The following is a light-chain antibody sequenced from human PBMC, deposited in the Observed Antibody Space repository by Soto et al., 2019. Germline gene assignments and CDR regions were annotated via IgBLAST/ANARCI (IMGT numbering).Light chain of an antibody. CDR3: CSYAGTYALI. CDR2: DAT. J-gene: IGLJ2*01. V-gene: IGLV2-11*01. CDR1: ISDVGAYTY. Sequence: QSVLSQPRSVSGSAGQSVTIPCSGTISDVGAYTYVSWYQQHPGKGPKLIIYDATKRPSGVADRFSGSKSGNRASLTISGLQAEDEAYYYCCSYAGTYALIFGGGTKLTVL.